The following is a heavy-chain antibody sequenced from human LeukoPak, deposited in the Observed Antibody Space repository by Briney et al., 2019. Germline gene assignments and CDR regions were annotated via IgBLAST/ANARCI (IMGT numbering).Heavy chain of an antibody. CDR2: IYYSGST. J-gene: IGHJ4*02. Sequence: RPSQTLSLTCTVSGGSIISGDFYWIWIRQPPGKGLEWIGYIYYSGSTYYDPSLKSLITISVDTSKNQFSLKLSSVTAADTAVYYCARGGWSSSIDYWGQGTLVTVSS. CDR1: GGSIISGDFY. V-gene: IGHV4-30-4*01. CDR3: ARGGWSSSIDY. D-gene: IGHD6-6*01.